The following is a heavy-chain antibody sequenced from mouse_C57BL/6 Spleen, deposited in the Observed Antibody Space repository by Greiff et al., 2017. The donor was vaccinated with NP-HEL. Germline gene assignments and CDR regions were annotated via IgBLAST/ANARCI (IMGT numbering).Heavy chain of an antibody. Sequence: QVQLKQSGAELVKPGASVKLSCKASGYTFTSYWMHWVKQRPGQGLEWIGMIHPNSGSTNYNEKFKSKATLTVDKSSSTAYMQLSSLTSEDSAVYYCARASNYYAMDYWGQGTSVTVSS. CDR2: IHPNSGST. V-gene: IGHV1-64*01. CDR3: ARASNYYAMDY. D-gene: IGHD2-10*02. J-gene: IGHJ4*01. CDR1: GYTFTSYW.